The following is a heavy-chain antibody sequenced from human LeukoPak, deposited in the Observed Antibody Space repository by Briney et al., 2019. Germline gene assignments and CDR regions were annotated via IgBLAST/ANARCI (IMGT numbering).Heavy chain of an antibody. V-gene: IGHV1-69*01. D-gene: IGHD3-10*02. CDR1: GGTFSSYA. CDR2: IIPIFGTA. CDR3: ARGVLTIFWSADAFDI. Sequence: GASVKVSCKASGGTFSSYAISWVRQAPGQGLEWMGGIIPIFGTANYAQKFQGRVTITADESTSTAYMELSSLRSEDTAVYYCARGVLTIFWSADAFDIWGQGTMVTVSS. J-gene: IGHJ3*02.